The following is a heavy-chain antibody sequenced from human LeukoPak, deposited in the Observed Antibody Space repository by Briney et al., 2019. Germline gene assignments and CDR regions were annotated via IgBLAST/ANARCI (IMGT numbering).Heavy chain of an antibody. D-gene: IGHD2-15*01. J-gene: IGHJ4*02. CDR2: IYYSGST. Sequence: SETLSLTCTVSGGSISSYYWSWIRQPPGKGLEWIGYIYYSGSTNYNPSLKSRVTISVDTSKNQFSLKLSSVTAADTAVYYCARGRDIVVVVAANPPFDYWGQGTLVTVSS. CDR3: ARGRDIVVVVAANPPFDY. CDR1: GGSISSYY. V-gene: IGHV4-59*12.